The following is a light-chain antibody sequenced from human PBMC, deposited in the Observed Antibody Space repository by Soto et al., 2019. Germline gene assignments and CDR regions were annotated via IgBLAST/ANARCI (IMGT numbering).Light chain of an antibody. J-gene: IGKJ1*01. CDR3: QQYNSYSQT. CDR1: QSISSW. V-gene: IGKV1-5*01. Sequence: DIQMTQSPSTLSASVGDRVTITCRASQSISSWLAWYQQKPGKAPKLLIYDASSLESGVPSRFSGSGSGTEFTLTISSLQPDDFATHYCQQYNSYSQTFGQGTKVDIK. CDR2: DAS.